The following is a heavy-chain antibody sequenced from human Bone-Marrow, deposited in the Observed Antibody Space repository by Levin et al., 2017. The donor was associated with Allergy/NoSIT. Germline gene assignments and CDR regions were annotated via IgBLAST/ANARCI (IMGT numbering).Heavy chain of an antibody. CDR2: ISASGDIT. V-gene: IGHV3-23*01. Sequence: GESLKISCAASGVTFSNYAMTWVRQGPGKGLEWVSSISASGDITHYADSLKGRFTISRDNSKKTLYLQMNRLSADDTAVYYCAKPLRFLEWSFNPDRTHFYYGMDVWGPGTTVTVSS. CDR3: AKPLRFLEWSFNPDRTHFYYGMDV. D-gene: IGHD3-3*01. CDR1: GVTFSNYA. J-gene: IGHJ6*02.